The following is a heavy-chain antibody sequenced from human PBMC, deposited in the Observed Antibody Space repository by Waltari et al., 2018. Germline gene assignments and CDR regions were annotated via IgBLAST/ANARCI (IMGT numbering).Heavy chain of an antibody. CDR2: ISSSSSYI. CDR1: GFTFSSYS. Sequence: EVQLVESGGGLVKPGGSLRLSCAASGFTFSSYSMNWVRQAPGKGLEWVSSISSSSSYIYYADSVKGRFTSSRDNAKNSLYLQMNSRRAEDTAVYYCARDGTNGMDVWGQGTTVTVSS. D-gene: IGHD1-1*01. V-gene: IGHV3-21*01. J-gene: IGHJ6*02. CDR3: ARDGTNGMDV.